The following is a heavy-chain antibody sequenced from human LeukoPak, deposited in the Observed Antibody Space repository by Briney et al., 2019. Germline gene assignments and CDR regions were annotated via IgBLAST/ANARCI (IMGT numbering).Heavy chain of an antibody. CDR3: ARDSVSSSGWNPFDY. CDR2: IHTSGST. CDR1: GGSISSYY. J-gene: IGHJ4*02. Sequence: SETLSLTCTVSGGSISSYYWSWIRQPAGKGLEWIGRIHTSGSTNYNPSLQSRVTMSVDTSENQLSLKLSSVTAADTAVYYCARDSVSSSGWNPFDYWGQGTLVTVSS. V-gene: IGHV4-4*07. D-gene: IGHD6-19*01.